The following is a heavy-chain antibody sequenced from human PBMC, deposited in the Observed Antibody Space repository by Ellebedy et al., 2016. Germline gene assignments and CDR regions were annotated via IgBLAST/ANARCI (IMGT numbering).Heavy chain of an antibody. D-gene: IGHD3-16*01. Sequence: SETLSLTXAVTGDSIKSDGYSWHWIRQAPGRGLEWIGYIYHSGSRSYNPSLKSRVTISVDMSKNQFSLKLTSVTAADTAVYYCARDISAWGAFDIWGRGTVVTVSS. CDR2: IYHSGSR. V-gene: IGHV4-30-2*01. CDR1: GDSIKSDGYS. CDR3: ARDISAWGAFDI. J-gene: IGHJ3*02.